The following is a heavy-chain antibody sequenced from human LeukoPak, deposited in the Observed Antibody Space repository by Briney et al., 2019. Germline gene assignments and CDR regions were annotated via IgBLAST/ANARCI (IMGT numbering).Heavy chain of an antibody. CDR2: ISSSGDTR. Sequence: GGSLRLSCAASGFTLSNYDVSWVRQAPGKGLEWISYISSSGDTRYYTDSVKGRSTISRDSARNSVGLQMNSLRAGDTAVYYCARAGYCSDDNCHALLWMVGAFYLWGQGTMVTVSS. D-gene: IGHD2-15*01. V-gene: IGHV3-48*03. CDR1: GFTLSNYD. CDR3: ARAGYCSDDNCHALLWMVGAFYL. J-gene: IGHJ3*01.